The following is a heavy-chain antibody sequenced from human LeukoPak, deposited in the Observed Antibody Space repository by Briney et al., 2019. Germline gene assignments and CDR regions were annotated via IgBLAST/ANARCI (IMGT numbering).Heavy chain of an antibody. CDR3: AKDVWMAVAGTAS. CDR1: GFTFSSYA. D-gene: IGHD6-19*01. Sequence: GGSLRLSCAASGFTFSSYAMSWVRQAPGKGLEWVSAISGSGGSTYYADSVKGRLTISRDNSKSTLYLQMTYLRGEDTAAYYCAKDVWMAVAGTASWGQGTLVAVSS. J-gene: IGHJ5*02. CDR2: ISGSGGST. V-gene: IGHV3-23*01.